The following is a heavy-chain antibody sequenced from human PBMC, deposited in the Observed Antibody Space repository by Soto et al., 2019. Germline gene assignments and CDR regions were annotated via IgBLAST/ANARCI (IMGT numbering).Heavy chain of an antibody. CDR2: LSASGGST. CDR1: GFTFSSYG. CDR3: AKDRLTVAKFDAFDI. D-gene: IGHD2-8*01. Sequence: EVLLLESGGGLVQPGGSLRLSCAASGFTFSSYGMGWVRQAPGKGLEWVSGLSASGGSTYYADSVKGRSTISRDNSRNTVYLQINRLRAEDTAVYYCAKDRLTVAKFDAFDICGQGTMVAVSS. V-gene: IGHV3-23*01. J-gene: IGHJ3*02.